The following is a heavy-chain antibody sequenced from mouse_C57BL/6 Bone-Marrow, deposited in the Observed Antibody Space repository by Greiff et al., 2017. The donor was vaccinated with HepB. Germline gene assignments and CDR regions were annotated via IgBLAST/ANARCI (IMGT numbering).Heavy chain of an antibody. CDR3: VRHRGSNYYDYVWFAY. V-gene: IGHV10-1*01. CDR2: IRSKSNNYAT. CDR1: GFSFNTYA. D-gene: IGHD2-4*01. J-gene: IGHJ3*01. Sequence: EVQRVESGGGLVQPKGSLKLSCAASGFSFNTYAMNWVRQAPGKGLEWVARIRSKSNNYATYYADSVKDRFTISRDDSESMLYLQMNNLKTEDTAMYYCVRHRGSNYYDYVWFAYWGQGTLVTVSA.